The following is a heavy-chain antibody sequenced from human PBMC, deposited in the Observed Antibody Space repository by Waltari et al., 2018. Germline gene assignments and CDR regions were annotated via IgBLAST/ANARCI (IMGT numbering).Heavy chain of an antibody. Sequence: EVQLVESAGGLVQHGGSLRLSCAASGFHFSSSHMHRVGQATGKGLEWVSAIGTAGDTYYPGSVKGRFTISRENAKNSLYLQMNSLRAGDTAVYYCARAGTKGSFDYWGQGTLVTVSS. CDR1: GFHFSSSH. CDR3: ARAGTKGSFDY. V-gene: IGHV3-13*01. CDR2: IGTAGDT. D-gene: IGHD1-1*01. J-gene: IGHJ4*02.